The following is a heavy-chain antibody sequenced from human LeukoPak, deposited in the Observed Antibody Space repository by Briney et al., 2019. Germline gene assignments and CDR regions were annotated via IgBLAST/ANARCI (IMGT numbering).Heavy chain of an antibody. CDR3: TRADEYGGNTL. D-gene: IGHD4-23*01. J-gene: IGHJ4*02. CDR1: GFTFEDYG. CDR2: INWNGGST. Sequence: PGGSLRLSCAASGFTFEDYGMSWVRQAPGKGPEWVSGINWNGGSTGYADSVKGRYTISRDNAKNSLNLQMNSLRAEDTGVYYCTRADEYGGNTLWGQGTLVTVSS. V-gene: IGHV3-20*04.